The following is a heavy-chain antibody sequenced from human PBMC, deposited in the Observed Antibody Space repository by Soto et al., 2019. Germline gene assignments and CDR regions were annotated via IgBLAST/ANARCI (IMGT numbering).Heavy chain of an antibody. Sequence: SETLSLTCAVYGGSFSGYYWSWIRQPPGKGLEWIGEINHSGSTNYNPSLKSRVTISVDTSKNQFSLKLSSVTAADTAVYYCARGKGGSGYYYGGFYYFDYWGQGTLVTVSS. D-gene: IGHD3-22*01. V-gene: IGHV4-34*01. J-gene: IGHJ4*02. CDR3: ARGKGGSGYYYGGFYYFDY. CDR1: GGSFSGYY. CDR2: INHSGST.